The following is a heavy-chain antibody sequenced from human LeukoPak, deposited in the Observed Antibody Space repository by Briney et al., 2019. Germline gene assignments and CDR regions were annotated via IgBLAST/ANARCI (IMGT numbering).Heavy chain of an antibody. CDR1: GFSVSSIY. Sequence: PGGSLRLSCAASGFSVSSIYMSWVRQAPGKGLEWVSVIYSGGSTYYADSVRGRFTISRDNSKNTLYLQMNSLRVEDTAVYYCARDMGLGDLMGYWGQGTLVTVSS. D-gene: IGHD2-8*01. V-gene: IGHV3-53*01. J-gene: IGHJ4*02. CDR2: IYSGGST. CDR3: ARDMGLGDLMGY.